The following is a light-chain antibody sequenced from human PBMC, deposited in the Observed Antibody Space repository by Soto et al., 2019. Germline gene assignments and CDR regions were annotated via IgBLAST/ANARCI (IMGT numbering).Light chain of an antibody. CDR1: HHIDDW. Sequence: IQMTQSPSTLSASVGDRVTITCRASHHIDDWLAWYQQRPGQPPRLLIYWASTRESGVPDRFSGSGSGTEFTLTVSSLQAEDVAVYYCQHYYSPPHSFGQGTKLEIK. J-gene: IGKJ2*03. V-gene: IGKV1-5*03. CDR3: QHYYSPPHS. CDR2: WAS.